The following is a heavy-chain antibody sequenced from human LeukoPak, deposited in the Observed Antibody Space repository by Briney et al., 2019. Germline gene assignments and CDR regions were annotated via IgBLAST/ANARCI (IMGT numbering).Heavy chain of an antibody. CDR1: GFTFSDYY. D-gene: IGHD3-9*01. CDR3: ARGTDYDILTGPTVGMDV. V-gene: IGHV3-11*01. Sequence: GGSLRLSCAASGFTFSDYYMSWIRQAPGKGLEWVSYISSSGSTIYYADSVKGRFTISRDNAKNSLYLQMNSLRAEDTAVYYCARGTDYDILTGPTVGMDVWGQGTTVTVSS. CDR2: ISSSGSTI. J-gene: IGHJ6*02.